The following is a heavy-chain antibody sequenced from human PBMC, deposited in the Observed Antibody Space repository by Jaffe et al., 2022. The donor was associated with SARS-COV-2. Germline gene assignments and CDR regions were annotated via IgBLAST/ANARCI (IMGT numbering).Heavy chain of an antibody. D-gene: IGHD2-15*01. CDR2: IWYDGSHQ. V-gene: IGHV3-33*01. CDR3: GRGGFCSGGRCDHYNGMDV. CDR1: GFTFNIYG. J-gene: IGHJ6*02. Sequence: QVHLVESGGGVVQPGRSLRISCAASGFTFNIYGMDWVRQAPGKGLEWVAAIWYDGSHQYYADSVKGRFTISRDNSKNTLYLQMSSLRAEDTAVYFCGRGGFCSGGRCDHYNGMDVWGQGTTVTVSS.